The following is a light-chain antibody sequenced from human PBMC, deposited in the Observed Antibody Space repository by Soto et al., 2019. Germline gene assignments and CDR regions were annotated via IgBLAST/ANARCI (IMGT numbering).Light chain of an antibody. Sequence: QSVLTQPTSVSGTPGQRVTISCSGSSSNIGSHLVNWYQQVPGTAPRLLIYTNNQRPSGVPDRFSDSKSGTSASLAISGLQSEDEAHYYCATWDASLQSWVFGGGTKLTVL. V-gene: IGLV1-44*01. J-gene: IGLJ3*02. CDR3: ATWDASLQSWV. CDR2: TNN. CDR1: SSNIGSHL.